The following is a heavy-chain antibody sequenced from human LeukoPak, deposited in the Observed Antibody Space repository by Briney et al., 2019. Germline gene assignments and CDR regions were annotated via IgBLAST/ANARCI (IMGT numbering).Heavy chain of an antibody. CDR1: GGSISSYY. J-gene: IGHJ4*02. CDR2: IYYSGST. V-gene: IGHV4-59*08. CDR3: AGVRGAFDY. D-gene: IGHD3-10*01. Sequence: HSETLSLTCTVSGGSISSYYWSWIRQPPGKGLEWIGYIYYSGSTNYNPSLKSRVTISVDTSKNQFSLKLSSVTAADTAVYYCAGVRGAFDYWGQGTLVTVSS.